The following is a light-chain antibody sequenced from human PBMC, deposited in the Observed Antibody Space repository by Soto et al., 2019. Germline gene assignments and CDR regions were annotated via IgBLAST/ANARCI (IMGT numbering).Light chain of an antibody. CDR1: SSDVGTYNL. V-gene: IGLV2-23*01. CDR2: EGN. Sequence: QSALTQPASVSGSPGESITISCTGTSSDVGTYNLVTWYKQHPGRVPKLILYEGNKRPSGVSSRFSASKSGNTASLTISGLQAEDEADYFCCSYAPSRTLLFGGGSKVTVL. CDR3: CSYAPSRTLL. J-gene: IGLJ2*01.